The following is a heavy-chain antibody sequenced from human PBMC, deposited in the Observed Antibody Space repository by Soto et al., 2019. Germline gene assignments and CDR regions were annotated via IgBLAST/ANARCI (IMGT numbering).Heavy chain of an antibody. Sequence: QVQLVESGGGVVQPGRSLRLSCAASGFTFSSYAMHWVRQAAGKGLEWVAVISYDGSNKYYADSVKGRFTISRDNSKNTLYLQMNSLRAEDTAVYYCARTPPHRYYFDYWGQGTLVTVSS. CDR3: ARTPPHRYYFDY. CDR2: ISYDGSNK. V-gene: IGHV3-30-3*01. J-gene: IGHJ4*02. CDR1: GFTFSSYA.